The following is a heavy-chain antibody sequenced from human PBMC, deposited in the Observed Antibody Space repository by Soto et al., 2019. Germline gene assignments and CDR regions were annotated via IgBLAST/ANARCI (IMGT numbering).Heavy chain of an antibody. CDR2: ISGGGST. CDR1: GFTVSSNY. CDR3: ARGSPSMTYFGEYYFDF. V-gene: IGHV3-53*01. Sequence: EVQLVESGGGLIQPGGSLRLSCAASGFTVSSNYMSWVRQAPGKGLEWVSLISGGGSTYYSDSVKGRFTISRDKYKNTLNLVMKSLRAEDTAVYYCARGSPSMTYFGEYYFDFWGQGSLVTVSS. J-gene: IGHJ4*02. D-gene: IGHD3-16*01.